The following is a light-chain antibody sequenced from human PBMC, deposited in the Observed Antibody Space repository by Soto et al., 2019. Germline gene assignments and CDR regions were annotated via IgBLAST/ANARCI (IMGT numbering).Light chain of an antibody. CDR1: SSDVGGHNY. J-gene: IGLJ1*01. CDR3: SSYAGNNVYV. Sequence: QSVLTQPPSASGSPGQSVTISCTGTSSDVGGHNYVSWHQQHPGKAPKVMIYEVSKRPSGVPDRFSGSKSGNTASLTVSGLQAEDEADYYCSSYAGNNVYVFGTGTKLTVL. V-gene: IGLV2-8*01. CDR2: EVS.